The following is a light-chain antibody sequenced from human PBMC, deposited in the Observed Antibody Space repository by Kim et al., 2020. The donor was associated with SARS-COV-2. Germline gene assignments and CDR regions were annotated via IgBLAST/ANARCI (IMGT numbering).Light chain of an antibody. CDR2: IKN. Sequence: ALEQKVRITSQGDSLRSYYADWYQQKPGQAPVLVIYIKNSRPSGIPDRFSGASSGNTASLTITGAQAEDEADYYCSSRDSSGNHLVFGTGTKVTVL. V-gene: IGLV3-19*01. CDR1: SLRSYY. CDR3: SSRDSSGNHLV. J-gene: IGLJ1*01.